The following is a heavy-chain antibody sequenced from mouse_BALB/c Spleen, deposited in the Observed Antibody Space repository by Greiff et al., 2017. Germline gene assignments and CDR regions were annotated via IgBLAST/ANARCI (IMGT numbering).Heavy chain of an antibody. J-gene: IGHJ1*01. CDR1: GFNIKDTY. Sequence: DVKLVESGAELVKPGASVKLSCTASGFNIKDTYMHWVKQRPEQGLEWIGRIDPANGNTKYDPKFQGKATITADTSSNTAYLQLSSLTSEDTAVYYCANSPYYYGSSYWYFDVWGAGTTVTVSS. CDR2: IDPANGNT. D-gene: IGHD1-1*01. CDR3: ANSPYYYGSSYWYFDV. V-gene: IGHV14-3*02.